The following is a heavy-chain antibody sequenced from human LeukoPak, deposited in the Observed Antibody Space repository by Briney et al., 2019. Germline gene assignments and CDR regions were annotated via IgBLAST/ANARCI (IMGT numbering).Heavy chain of an antibody. D-gene: IGHD6-19*01. J-gene: IGHJ6*02. CDR2: IIPILGIA. CDR3: ARFPGIAVAGDEYGMDV. Sequence: ASVKVSFKASGGTFSSYAISWVRQAPGQGLEWMGRIIPILGIANYAQKFQGRVTITADKSTSTAYMELSSLRSEDTAVYYCARFPGIAVAGDEYGMDVWGQGTTVTVSS. CDR1: GGTFSSYA. V-gene: IGHV1-69*04.